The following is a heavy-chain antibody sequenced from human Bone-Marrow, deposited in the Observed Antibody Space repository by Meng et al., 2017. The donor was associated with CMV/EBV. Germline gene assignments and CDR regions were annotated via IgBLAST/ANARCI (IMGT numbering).Heavy chain of an antibody. D-gene: IGHD6-19*01. CDR3: ARSLLGSGDAFAI. CDR1: GFTFSSYW. Sequence: GESLKISCAASGFTFSSYWMSWVRQAPGKGLEWVANIKQDGSEKYYVDSVKGRFTISRDNAKNSLYLQMNSLRAEDTAVYYCARSLLGSGDAFAIWGPGKMVNVSS. J-gene: IGHJ3*02. CDR2: IKQDGSEK. V-gene: IGHV3-7*01.